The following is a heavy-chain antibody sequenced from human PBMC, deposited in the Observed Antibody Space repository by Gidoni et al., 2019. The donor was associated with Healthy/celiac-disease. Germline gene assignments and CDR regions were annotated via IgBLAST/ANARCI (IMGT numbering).Heavy chain of an antibody. CDR3: AKDTTISGYFSLAPPPPGLDY. CDR2: ISGSGGST. J-gene: IGHJ4*02. V-gene: IGHV3-23*01. CDR1: GFTFSSYA. Sequence: EVQLLESGGGLVQPGGSLRLSCAASGFTFSSYAMSWVRQAPGTGLEWVSAISGSGGSTYYADSVKGRFTISRDNSKNTLYLQMNSLRAEDTAVYYCAKDTTISGYFSLAPPPPGLDYWGQGTLVTVSS. D-gene: IGHD3-22*01.